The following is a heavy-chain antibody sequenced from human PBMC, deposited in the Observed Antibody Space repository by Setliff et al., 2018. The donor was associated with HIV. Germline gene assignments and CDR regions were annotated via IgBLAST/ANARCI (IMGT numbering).Heavy chain of an antibody. V-gene: IGHV4-59*04. CDR2: IYHAGNT. Sequence: SETLSLTCTVSGSSISSHYWTWIRQPPGRGLEWIGHIYHAGNTYYNPSLKSRVTISVDTLKNQISLRLNSLTAADTALYYCARGTTLNVVPDAFDIWGQGTMVT. CDR3: ARGTTLNVVPDAFDI. D-gene: IGHD4-17*01. CDR1: GSSISSHY. J-gene: IGHJ3*02.